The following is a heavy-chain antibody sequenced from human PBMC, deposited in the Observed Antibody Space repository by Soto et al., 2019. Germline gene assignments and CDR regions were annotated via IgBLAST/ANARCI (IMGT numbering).Heavy chain of an antibody. CDR1: GYIFTGYY. D-gene: IGHD3-9*01. V-gene: IGHV1-2*02. CDR3: ATDKVAFDT. Sequence: ASVKVSCKASGYIFTGYYIHCLLQAPGHGLEWMGWINPKTGGTKYAQKFQGRVTMTGDTSVTTAYMELSSLRSDDTAVYYCATDKVAFDTWGQGTMVTVSS. CDR2: INPKTGGT. J-gene: IGHJ3*02.